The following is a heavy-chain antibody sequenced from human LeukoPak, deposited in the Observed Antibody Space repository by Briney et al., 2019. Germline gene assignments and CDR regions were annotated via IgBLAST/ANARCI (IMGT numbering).Heavy chain of an antibody. CDR1: GGSISPYY. CDR3: ASWYSSSASPSDY. J-gene: IGHJ4*02. V-gene: IGHV4-34*01. D-gene: IGHD6-13*01. CDR2: INHSGST. Sequence: PSETLSLTYIVSGGSISPYYWSWIRQPPGKGLEWIGEINHSGSTNYNPSLKSRVTISVDTSKNQFSLKLSSVTAADTAVYYCASWYSSSASPSDYWGQGTLVTVSS.